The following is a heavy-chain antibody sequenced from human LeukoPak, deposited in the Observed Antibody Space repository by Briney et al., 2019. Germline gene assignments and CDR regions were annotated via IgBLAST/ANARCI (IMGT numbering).Heavy chain of an antibody. D-gene: IGHD1-1*01. V-gene: IGHV5-51*01. CDR2: INPGDTNI. J-gene: IGHJ4*02. CDR3: ARPRRAERDEDF. CDR1: GFTFTDYW. Sequence: GESLKISCKGSGFTFTDYWIGWVRQVPGKGLEWVAMINPGDTNIAYSPSFQAQVTISADRSISTAYLQWSSLKASDTAIYYCARPRRAERDEDFWGQGTLVTVSS.